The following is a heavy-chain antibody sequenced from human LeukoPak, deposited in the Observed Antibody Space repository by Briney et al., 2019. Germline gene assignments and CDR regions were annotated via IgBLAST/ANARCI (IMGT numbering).Heavy chain of an antibody. V-gene: IGHV3-48*03. Sequence: GGSLRLSCAASVFSFSGYEMNWVRQAPGKGLEWVSYISATTTTIYYADSVKGRFTISRDNAKNSLYLQMNSLRVEDTAVYYCLSLAVAGLGAFDIWGQGTMVTVSS. CDR3: LSLAVAGLGAFDI. D-gene: IGHD6-19*01. CDR2: ISATTTTI. CDR1: VFSFSGYE. J-gene: IGHJ3*02.